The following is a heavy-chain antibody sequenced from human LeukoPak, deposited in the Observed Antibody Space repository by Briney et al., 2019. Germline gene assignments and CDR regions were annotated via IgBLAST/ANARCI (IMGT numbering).Heavy chain of an antibody. CDR2: INPSGGST. CDR3: ARDWGGDIVVVPAATESTGFDP. D-gene: IGHD2-2*01. V-gene: IGHV1-46*03. CDR1: GYTFTNYH. Sequence: ASVKVSCKASGYTFTNYHLHWVRQAPGQGLEWMGIINPSGGSTSYAQKFQGRVTMTRDTSTSTVYMELSSLRSEDTAVYYCARDWGGDIVVVPAATESTGFDPWGQGTLVTVSS. J-gene: IGHJ5*02.